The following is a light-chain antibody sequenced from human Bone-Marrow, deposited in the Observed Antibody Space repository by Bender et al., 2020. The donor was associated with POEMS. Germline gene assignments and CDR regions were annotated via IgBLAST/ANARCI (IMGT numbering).Light chain of an antibody. J-gene: IGLJ1*01. V-gene: IGLV2-11*01. Sequence: QSALTQPRSVSGSPGQSITISCTGTSSDVGAFNYVSWYQQHPGKAPKLIIYDVDKRPSGVPDRFSGSKSDNTASLTLSGLQAEDESDYYCCSYAADSNYIFGTGTYVTV. CDR1: SSDVGAFNY. CDR3: CSYAADSNYI. CDR2: DVD.